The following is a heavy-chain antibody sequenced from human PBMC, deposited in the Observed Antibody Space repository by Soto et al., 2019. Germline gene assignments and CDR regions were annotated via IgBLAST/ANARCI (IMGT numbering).Heavy chain of an antibody. D-gene: IGHD1-26*01. CDR3: ARDDKFMGTGGGYYPWFDP. CDR2: ISAYNGNT. V-gene: IGHV1-18*01. J-gene: IGHJ5*02. Sequence: ASVKVSCKASGYTFTSYGISWVRQAPGQGLEWMGWISAYNGNTNYAQKLQGRVTMTTDTSTSTAYMELRSLRSDDTAAYYCARDDKFMGTGGGYYPWFDPWDQGTLVTVSS. CDR1: GYTFTSYG.